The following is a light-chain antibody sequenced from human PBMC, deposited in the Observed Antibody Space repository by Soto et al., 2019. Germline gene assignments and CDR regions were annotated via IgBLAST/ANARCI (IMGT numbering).Light chain of an antibody. Sequence: QSALTQPASVSGSPGQSITISCTGTSSDVGGYDYVSWYQHQPGKAPKLMNYDVTNRPSRVSNRFSGSKSGNTASLTISGLQAEDEADYYCSSYTTSSTLHVVFGGGTKLTVL. V-gene: IGLV2-14*03. J-gene: IGLJ2*01. CDR1: SSDVGGYDY. CDR3: SSYTTSSTLHVV. CDR2: DVT.